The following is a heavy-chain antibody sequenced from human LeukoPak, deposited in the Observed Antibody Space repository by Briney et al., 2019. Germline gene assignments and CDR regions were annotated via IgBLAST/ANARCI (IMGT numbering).Heavy chain of an antibody. CDR1: GFTFSSYA. CDR2: ISYDGSNK. J-gene: IGHJ4*02. V-gene: IGHV3-30-3*01. D-gene: IGHD1-26*01. CDR3: ARTGVEWELLRLDY. Sequence: GGSLRLSCAASGFTFSSYAMHWVRQAPGKGLEWVAVISYDGSNKCYADSVKGRFTISRDNSKNTLYLQMNSLRAEDTAVYYCARTGVEWELLRLDYWGQGTLVTVSS.